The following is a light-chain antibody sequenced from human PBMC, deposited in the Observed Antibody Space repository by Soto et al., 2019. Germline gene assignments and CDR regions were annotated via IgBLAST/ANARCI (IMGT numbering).Light chain of an antibody. Sequence: EIVLTQSPGTLSLSPGERATLSCRTSESVTSTYLAWYQQKPGQPPRLLIYAASSRATGIPDRFSGSGSGTDFTLTISRLEPEDFAVYYCQQYNNWPPVTFGQGTKVEIK. CDR2: AAS. V-gene: IGKV3-20*01. CDR1: ESVTSTY. J-gene: IGKJ1*01. CDR3: QQYNNWPPVT.